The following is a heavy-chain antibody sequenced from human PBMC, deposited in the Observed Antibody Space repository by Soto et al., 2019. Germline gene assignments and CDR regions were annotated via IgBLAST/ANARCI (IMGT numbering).Heavy chain of an antibody. Sequence: GGSLRLSCAASGFKFRNYAIHWVRQAPGKGLEWLAVIWFDGSKKYYADSVKGRFTISRDNSKNTVYLDMNSLTADDSGVFYCARAHTMMILDRFDPWGQGTLVTVSS. CDR3: ARAHTMMILDRFDP. D-gene: IGHD3-22*01. CDR1: GFKFRNYA. J-gene: IGHJ5*01. CDR2: IWFDGSKK. V-gene: IGHV3-33*01.